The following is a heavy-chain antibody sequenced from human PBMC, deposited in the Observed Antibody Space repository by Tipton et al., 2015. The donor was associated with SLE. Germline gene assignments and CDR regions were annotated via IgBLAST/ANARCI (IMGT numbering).Heavy chain of an antibody. Sequence: GLVKPSGTLSLTCVVSGASVSSGNWWSWVRQPPGKGLEWIGEIYDSGNTNYNPSLRGRVSISVDKSKNQFSLNLGSVTAADTAVYYCARIGDHYYYMEVWGKGTTVTVSS. CDR2: IYDSGNT. CDR1: GASVSSGNW. CDR3: ARIGDHYYYMEV. V-gene: IGHV4-4*02. J-gene: IGHJ6*03. D-gene: IGHD3-16*01.